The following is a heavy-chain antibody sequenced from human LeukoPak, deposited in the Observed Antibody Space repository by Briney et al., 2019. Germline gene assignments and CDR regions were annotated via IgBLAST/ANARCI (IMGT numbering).Heavy chain of an antibody. CDR2: IYYSGST. CDR3: ARARVLRYFDWLLYGFDP. V-gene: IGHV4-59*01. D-gene: IGHD3-9*01. J-gene: IGHJ5*02. Sequence: SETLSLTCTVSGGSISSYYWSWIRQPPGKGLEWIGYIYYSGSTNYNTSLKSRVTISVDTSKNQFSLKLSSVTAADTAVYYCARARVLRYFDWLLYGFDPWGQGTLVTVSS. CDR1: GGSISSYY.